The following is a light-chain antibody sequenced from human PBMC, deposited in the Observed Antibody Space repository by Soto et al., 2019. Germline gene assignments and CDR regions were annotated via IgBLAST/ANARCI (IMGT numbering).Light chain of an antibody. Sequence: SYELTQPPSVSVAPGKTASVAGGGSNIGSKSVPWYQKKSGQAPVLVMYYDSDRPSGIPERFSGSNSGNTATLTISRVEAGDEADYYCQVWDISSGHVVFCGGTKLTVL. CDR3: QVWDISSGHVV. CDR2: YDS. CDR1: NIGSKS. J-gene: IGLJ3*02. V-gene: IGLV3-21*01.